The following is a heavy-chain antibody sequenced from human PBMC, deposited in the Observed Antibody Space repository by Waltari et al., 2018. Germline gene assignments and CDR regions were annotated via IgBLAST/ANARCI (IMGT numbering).Heavy chain of an antibody. CDR2: INHSGST. D-gene: IGHD2-2*01. Sequence: QVQLQQWGAGLLKPSETLSLTCAVYGGSFSGYYWSWIRQPPGKGLEWIGEINHSGSTNYNPSLKSRVTISVDTSKNQFSLKLSSVTAADTAVYYCARVMRGGYCSSTSICGMDVWGQGTTVTVSS. V-gene: IGHV4-34*01. CDR1: GGSFSGYY. CDR3: ARVMRGGYCSSTSICGMDV. J-gene: IGHJ6*02.